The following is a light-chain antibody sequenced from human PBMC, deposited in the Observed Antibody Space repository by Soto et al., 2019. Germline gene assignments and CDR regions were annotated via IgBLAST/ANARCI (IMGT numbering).Light chain of an antibody. CDR1: QGISNW. J-gene: IGKJ1*01. V-gene: IGKV1-5*01. CDR2: HAV. CDR3: QQYNSYS. Sequence: IQMTQSPSSLPASVGDRVAMTCGASQGISNWLAWYQQKPGTAPELLIYHAVTLEIGAPARLSDRGSGTESTLTISCLQPDGFATYDCQQYNSYSVGQGTKVDIK.